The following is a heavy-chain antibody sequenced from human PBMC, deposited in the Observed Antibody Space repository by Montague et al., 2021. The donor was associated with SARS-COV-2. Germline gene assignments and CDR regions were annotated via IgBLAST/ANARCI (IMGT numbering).Heavy chain of an antibody. CDR3: ARQPVSRDFDWLLAAYGPDA. CDR1: GGSISSSSYY. D-gene: IGHD3-9*01. Sequence: SETLSLTCTVSGGSISSSSYYWGWIRQPPGKGLEWIGSIYYSGXTXYXXXXKXRVTISVDTSKNQFSLKLSSVTAADTAVYYCARQPVSRDFDWLLAAYGPDAWGQGTTVTVSS. CDR2: IYYSGXT. V-gene: IGHV4-39*01. J-gene: IGHJ6*02.